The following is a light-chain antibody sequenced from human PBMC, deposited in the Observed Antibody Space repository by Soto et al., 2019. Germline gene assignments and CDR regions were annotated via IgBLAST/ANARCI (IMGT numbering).Light chain of an antibody. J-gene: IGKJ5*01. CDR3: QQHNQWPIT. CDR1: QSAGNF. V-gene: IGKV3D-15*01. CDR2: YIS. Sequence: ERVMTQSPSTLSVSPGETASLSCRASQSAGNFLAWYQQKPGQAPRLLIYYISTRATGIPARFSGSGSGTEFTLTINSLQSEDSAVYYCQQHNQWPITFGQGTRLEI.